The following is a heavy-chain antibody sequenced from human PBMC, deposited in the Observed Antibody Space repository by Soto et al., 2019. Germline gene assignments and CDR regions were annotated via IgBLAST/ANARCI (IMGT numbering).Heavy chain of an antibody. CDR2: INAGNGNT. CDR3: ARYDSSGYYHNDAFDI. CDR1: GYTFTSYA. J-gene: IGHJ3*02. Sequence: ASVKGSCKASGYTFTSYAMHWVRQAPGQRLEWMGWINAGNGNTKYSQKFQGRVTITRDTSASTAYMELSSLRSEDTAVYYCARYDSSGYYHNDAFDIWGQGTMVTVS. V-gene: IGHV1-3*01. D-gene: IGHD3-22*01.